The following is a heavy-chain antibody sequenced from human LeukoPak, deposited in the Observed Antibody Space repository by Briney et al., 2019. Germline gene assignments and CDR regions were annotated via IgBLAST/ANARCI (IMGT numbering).Heavy chain of an antibody. J-gene: IGHJ4*02. CDR1: GGSFSDYY. CDR2: INHSGST. Sequence: SETLSLTCAVFGGSFSDYYWSWIRQPPRKGLEWIGEINHSGSTNYNPSLKSRVTISVDTSKNQFSLKLSSVTAADTAVYYCARAYSGRYGGLSFDYWGQGTLVTVSS. CDR3: ARAYSGRYGGLSFDY. V-gene: IGHV4-34*01. D-gene: IGHD6-19*01.